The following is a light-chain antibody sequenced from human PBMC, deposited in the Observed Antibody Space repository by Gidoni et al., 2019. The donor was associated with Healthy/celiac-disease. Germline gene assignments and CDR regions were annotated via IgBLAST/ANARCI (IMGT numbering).Light chain of an antibody. CDR2: GAS. Sequence: EIVMTQSPATLSVSPGERATLSCRASQSVSSNLAWYQQKSGQAPRHLIYGASNWATGIPARFSGSGSGTEFTFTISSLQSEDIAIYYCQQYNNWPPWTFGQGTKVEIK. J-gene: IGKJ1*01. V-gene: IGKV3-15*01. CDR1: QSVSSN. CDR3: QQYNNWPPWT.